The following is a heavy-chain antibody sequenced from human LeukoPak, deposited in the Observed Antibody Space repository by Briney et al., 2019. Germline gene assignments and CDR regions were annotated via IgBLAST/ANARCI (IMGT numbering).Heavy chain of an antibody. Sequence: SETLSLTCTVSGGSISSYYWGWIRQPPGKGLEWIGYMYYSRSTNYNPSLKSRVTISVDTSKNQFSLKLSSVTAADTAVYYCARSSSDFWSGYYVQKFDYWGQGTLVTVSS. D-gene: IGHD3-3*01. V-gene: IGHV4-59*01. CDR3: ARSSSDFWSGYYVQKFDY. CDR1: GGSISSYY. J-gene: IGHJ4*02. CDR2: MYYSRST.